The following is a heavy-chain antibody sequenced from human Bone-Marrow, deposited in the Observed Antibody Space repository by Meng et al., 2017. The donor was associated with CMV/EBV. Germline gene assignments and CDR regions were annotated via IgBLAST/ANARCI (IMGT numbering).Heavy chain of an antibody. CDR1: GFTFTNHW. J-gene: IGHJ4*02. V-gene: IGHV3-74*01. Sequence: GGSLRLSCAASGFTFTNHWMHWVRQAPGKGLEWVSRINGDATRTSYVDSVEGRFTITRDNAKNTVHLQMNSLGVEDTAVYYCARDGGSTFFDYWGQGVLVTVSS. CDR3: ARDGGSTFFDY. CDR2: INGDATRT. D-gene: IGHD3-16*01.